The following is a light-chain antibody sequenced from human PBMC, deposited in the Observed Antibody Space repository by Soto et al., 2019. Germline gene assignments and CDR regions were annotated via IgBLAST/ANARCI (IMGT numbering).Light chain of an antibody. J-gene: IGLJ2*01. CDR2: KDS. CDR1: ALPKQY. CDR3: QSADSSGTYVV. V-gene: IGLV3-25*03. Sequence: SFELTQPPSVSVSPGQTARITCSGDALPKQYAYWYQQKSGQAPVLVIYKDSERPSGIPERFSGSSSGTTVTLTISGVQAEDKADYYCQSADSSGTYVVFGGGTKLTVL.